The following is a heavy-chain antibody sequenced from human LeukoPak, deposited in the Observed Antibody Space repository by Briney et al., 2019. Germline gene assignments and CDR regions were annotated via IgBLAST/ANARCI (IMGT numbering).Heavy chain of an antibody. CDR1: GFTFGDYT. CDR2: IRSKANDGTT. Sequence: PGRSLRLSCTASGFTFGDYTINWVRQAPGKGLEWVGFIRSKANDGTTEYASSVKGTFSISRDDSKSIAYRQMNSLNTEDTAVYYCTRDGRGSSGSTYFDHWGEGRLGTVSS. V-gene: IGHV3-49*04. D-gene: IGHD3-22*01. CDR3: TRDGRGSSGSTYFDH. J-gene: IGHJ4*02.